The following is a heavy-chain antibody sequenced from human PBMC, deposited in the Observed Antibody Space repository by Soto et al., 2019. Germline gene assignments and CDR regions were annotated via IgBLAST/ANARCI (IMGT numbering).Heavy chain of an antibody. CDR1: GYSFTSYW. J-gene: IGHJ6*02. CDR3: ASFRAKNSSSWTYYYYYYGMDV. D-gene: IGHD6-13*01. V-gene: IGHV5-10-1*01. CDR2: IDPSDSYT. Sequence: PGESLKISCKGSGYSFTSYWISWVRQMPGKGLEWMGRIDPSDSYTNYSPSFQGHVTISADKSISTAYLQWSSLKASDTAMYYCASFRAKNSSSWTYYYYYYGMDVWGQGTTVTVSS.